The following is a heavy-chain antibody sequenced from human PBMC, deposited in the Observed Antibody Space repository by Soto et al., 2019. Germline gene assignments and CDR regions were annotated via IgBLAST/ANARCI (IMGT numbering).Heavy chain of an antibody. CDR1: GFTFSSYG. D-gene: IGHD1-1*01. Sequence: QVQLVESGGGVVQPGSSLRLSCAASGFTFSSYGMHWVRQAPGKGLEWVAVIWYDGSNKYYADSVKGQFTISRDNSKNTLDLQMNSRRAEDRAVYYCAIVGLDRKGGAFDIWGQGTMVTVSS. CDR3: AIVGLDRKGGAFDI. CDR2: IWYDGSNK. J-gene: IGHJ3*02. V-gene: IGHV3-33*01.